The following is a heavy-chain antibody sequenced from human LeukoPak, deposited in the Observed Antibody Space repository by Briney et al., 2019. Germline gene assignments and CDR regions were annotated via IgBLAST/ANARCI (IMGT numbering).Heavy chain of an antibody. CDR1: GFTFSDYY. J-gene: IGHJ4*02. V-gene: IGHV3-11*04. D-gene: IGHD6-19*01. CDR2: ISSSGSTI. CDR3: ARSPGYSSGWYGVLDY. Sequence: GGSLRLSCAASGFTFSDYYMSWIRQAPGKGLEWVSYISSSGSTIYYADSVKGRFTISRDNAKNSLYLQMNSLRAEDTAVYYCARSPGYSSGWYGVLDYWGQRTLVTVSS.